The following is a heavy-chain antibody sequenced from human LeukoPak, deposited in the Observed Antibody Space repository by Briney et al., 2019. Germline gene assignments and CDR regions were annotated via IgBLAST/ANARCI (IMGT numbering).Heavy chain of an antibody. D-gene: IGHD2-2*01. CDR3: ARNIVVVPTVTGAFDV. V-gene: IGHV4-38-2*01. J-gene: IGHJ3*01. CDR1: GCSISSGYY. CDR2: IYHSGST. Sequence: SETLSLTCAVSGCSISSGYYWGWIRQPPGKGLEWIGSIYHSGSTYYNPSLKSRVTISVDTSKNKFSLKLSSVTAADTAMYYCARNIVVVPTVTGAFDVWGQGTMVTVSS.